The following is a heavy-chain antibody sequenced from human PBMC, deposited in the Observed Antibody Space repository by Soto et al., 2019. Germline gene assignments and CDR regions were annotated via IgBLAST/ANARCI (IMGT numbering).Heavy chain of an antibody. J-gene: IGHJ4*02. CDR3: ARHTEWYYDSSGYYDY. CDR2: IYYSGST. V-gene: IGHV4-39*01. CDR1: GGSISSSSYY. Sequence: SETLSLTCTVSGGSISSSSYYWGWIRQPPGKGLEWIGSIYYSGSTYYNPSLKSRVTISVDTSKNQFSLKLSSVTAADTAVYYCARHTEWYYDSSGYYDYWGQGTLVTVSS. D-gene: IGHD3-22*01.